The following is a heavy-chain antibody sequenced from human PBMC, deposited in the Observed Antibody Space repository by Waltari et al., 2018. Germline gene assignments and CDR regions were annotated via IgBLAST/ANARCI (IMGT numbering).Heavy chain of an antibody. Sequence: QVQLVQSGAEVKKPGSSVKVSCKASGGTFSSYAISWVRPAPGQGLEWMGGIIPIFGTANYAQKFQGRVTITADESTSTAYMELSSLRSEDTAVYYCARGGIVATGGDYYYGMDVWGQGTTVTVSS. CDR3: ARGGIVATGGDYYYGMDV. V-gene: IGHV1-69*01. D-gene: IGHD5-12*01. CDR2: IIPIFGTA. J-gene: IGHJ6*02. CDR1: GGTFSSYA.